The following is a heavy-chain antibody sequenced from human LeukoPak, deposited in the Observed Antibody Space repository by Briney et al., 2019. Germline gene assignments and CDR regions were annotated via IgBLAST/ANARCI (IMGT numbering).Heavy chain of an antibody. CDR2: IIPLFGTA. J-gene: IGHJ4*02. V-gene: IGHV1-69*01. Sequence: SVKVSCKASGGTFSSYAISWVRQVPGHGLDWIGGIIPLFGTAHYAQKFQGRVTITADESTSTVYMELNSLTSDDTAVYYCARGTGGYDILTGYPHYFDFWGQGTLVTVSS. D-gene: IGHD3-9*01. CDR3: ARGTGGYDILTGYPHYFDF. CDR1: GGTFSSYA.